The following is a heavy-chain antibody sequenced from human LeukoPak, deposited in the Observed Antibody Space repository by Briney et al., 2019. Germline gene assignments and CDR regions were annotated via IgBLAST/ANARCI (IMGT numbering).Heavy chain of an antibody. CDR1: GYTFTNYA. V-gene: IGHV1-3*01. CDR2: INPDNANT. J-gene: IGHJ3*02. D-gene: IGHD6-13*01. Sequence: ASVKVSCKASGYTFTNYAMHWVRQAPGQTLEWMGWINPDNANTKYSQKFQGRITITRDTSANTAYIYLSSLRSEDTAVYYCATYSSSWYWAFDIWGQGTMVTVYS. CDR3: ATYSSSWYWAFDI.